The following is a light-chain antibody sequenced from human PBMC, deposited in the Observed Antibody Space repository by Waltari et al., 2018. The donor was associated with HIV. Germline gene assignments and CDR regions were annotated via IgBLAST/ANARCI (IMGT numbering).Light chain of an antibody. V-gene: IGKV4-1*01. CDR1: QNVLYSSNNMTY. Sequence: IVMPRSPASVAVSLGARANIHCRSSQNVLYSSNNMTYLAWYQQKPGQPPKLLIYWASNPESGVPARFSGSGSGTEFALTISSLQVDDVAVYYCQEFYSIHLSFGPGTKVEIK. J-gene: IGKJ3*01. CDR2: WAS. CDR3: QEFYSIHLS.